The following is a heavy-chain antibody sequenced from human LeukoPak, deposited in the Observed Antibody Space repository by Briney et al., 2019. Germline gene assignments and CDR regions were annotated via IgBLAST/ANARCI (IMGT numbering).Heavy chain of an antibody. Sequence: SETLSLTCTVSGGFISSYYWSWIRQPAGKGLEWIGRIYTSGSTNYNPSLKSRVTMSVDTSKNQFSLKLRSVTAADTAVYYCARYYDSSGYYYEASWFDPWGQGTLVTVSS. J-gene: IGHJ5*02. V-gene: IGHV4-4*07. D-gene: IGHD3-22*01. CDR3: ARYYDSSGYYYEASWFDP. CDR1: GGFISSYY. CDR2: IYTSGST.